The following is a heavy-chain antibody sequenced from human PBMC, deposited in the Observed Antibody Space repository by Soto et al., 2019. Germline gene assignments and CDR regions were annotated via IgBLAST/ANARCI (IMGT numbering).Heavy chain of an antibody. Sequence: GGSLRLSCAASGFTFSSYGMHWVHQAPGKGLEWVAVISYDGSNKYYADSVKGRFTISRENSKNTLYLQMNSLRAEDTAVYYCAKDGKYQLLVDYYYYMDVWGKGTTVTVSS. J-gene: IGHJ6*03. D-gene: IGHD2-2*01. V-gene: IGHV3-30*18. CDR3: AKDGKYQLLVDYYYYMDV. CDR2: ISYDGSNK. CDR1: GFTFSSYG.